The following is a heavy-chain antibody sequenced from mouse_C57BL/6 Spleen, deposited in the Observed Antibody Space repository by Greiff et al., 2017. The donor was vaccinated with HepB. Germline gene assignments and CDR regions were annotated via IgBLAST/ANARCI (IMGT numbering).Heavy chain of an antibody. CDR2: ISYSGTT. CDR3: ARDGYYEDWFAY. CDR1: GYSITSGYD. Sequence: EVKLMESGPGMVKPSQSLSLTCTVTGYSITSGYDWHWIRHFPGNKLEWMGYISYSGTTNYNPSLKSRISITHDTSKNHFFLKLNSVTTEDTATYYCARDGYYEDWFAYWGQGTLVTVSA. D-gene: IGHD2-3*01. V-gene: IGHV3-1*01. J-gene: IGHJ3*01.